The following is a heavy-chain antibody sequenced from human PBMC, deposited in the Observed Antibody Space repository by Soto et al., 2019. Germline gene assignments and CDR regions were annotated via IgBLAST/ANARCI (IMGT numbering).Heavy chain of an antibody. J-gene: IGHJ3*02. Sequence: GESLKISCKGSGYSFTSYWIGWVRQMPGKGLEWMGIIYPGDSDTRYSPSFQGQVTISADKSISTAYLQWSSLKASDTAMYYCARFLPLWFGELSSAFDIWAKRTMVTVSS. D-gene: IGHD3-10*01. CDR1: GYSFTSYW. CDR3: ARFLPLWFGELSSAFDI. CDR2: IYPGDSDT. V-gene: IGHV5-51*01.